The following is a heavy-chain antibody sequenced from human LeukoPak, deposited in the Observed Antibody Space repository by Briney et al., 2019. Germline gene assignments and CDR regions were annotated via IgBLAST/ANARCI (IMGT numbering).Heavy chain of an antibody. CDR2: IIPIFGTA. Sequence: SVKVSCKASGYTFTGYYMHWVRQAPGQGLEWMGRIIPIFGTANYAQKFQGRVTITTDESTSTAYMELSSLRSEDTAVYYCARDGGEYSSSSYFDYWGQGTLVTVSS. D-gene: IGHD6-6*01. CDR1: GYTFTGYY. CDR3: ARDGGEYSSSSYFDY. J-gene: IGHJ4*02. V-gene: IGHV1-69*05.